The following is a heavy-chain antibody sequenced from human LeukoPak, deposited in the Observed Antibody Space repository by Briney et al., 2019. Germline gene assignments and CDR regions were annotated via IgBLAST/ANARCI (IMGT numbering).Heavy chain of an antibody. V-gene: IGHV1-18*01. J-gene: IGHJ4*02. CDR3: ARAPATGYSSSWYLY. D-gene: IGHD6-13*01. CDR2: ISAYNGNT. Sequence: ASVKVSCKASGYTFTSYGIGWVRQAPGQGLEWMGWISAYNGNTNNAQKLQGRVTMTTDTSTSTAYMELRSLRSDDTAVYYCARAPATGYSSSWYLYWGQGTLVTVSS. CDR1: GYTFTSYG.